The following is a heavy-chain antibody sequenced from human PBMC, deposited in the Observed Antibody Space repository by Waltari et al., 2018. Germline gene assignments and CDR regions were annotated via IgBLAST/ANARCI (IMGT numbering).Heavy chain of an antibody. Sequence: QVQLVQSGAEVKKPGSSVKVSCKASGGPFSSYALSWVRQAPGQGLEWMGGIIPIFGTANYAQKFQGRVTITADESTSTAYMELSSLRSEDTAVYYCARMRWLQLGYFQHWGQGTLVTVSS. CDR2: IIPIFGTA. J-gene: IGHJ1*01. V-gene: IGHV1-69*13. CDR3: ARMRWLQLGYFQH. D-gene: IGHD5-12*01. CDR1: GGPFSSYA.